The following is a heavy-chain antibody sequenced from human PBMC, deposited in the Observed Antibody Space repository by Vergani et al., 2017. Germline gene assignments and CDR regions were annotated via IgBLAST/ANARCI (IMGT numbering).Heavy chain of an antibody. Sequence: QLQLQESGSGLVKPSQTLSLTCAVSGGSISSGGYSWSWLRQPPGTGLELIGYIYHSGSTYYNPSLKSRVTISVDRSKNRFCLKLSPVTAADTAVYYCARFPRDWSEGSLVSASS. J-gene: IGHJ4*02. V-gene: IGHV4-30-2*01. CDR2: IYHSGST. CDR1: GGSISSGGYS. CDR3: ARFPRD.